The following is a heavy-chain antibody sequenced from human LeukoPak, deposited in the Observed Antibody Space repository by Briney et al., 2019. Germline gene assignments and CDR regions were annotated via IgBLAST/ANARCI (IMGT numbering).Heavy chain of an antibody. CDR2: IYTSGST. CDR1: VGSISSYY. CDR3: ASEGGPYRPLDY. J-gene: IGHJ4*02. V-gene: IGHV4-4*07. Sequence: SETLSLTCSVSVGSISSYYCSWIWQPAGKGLEYIGRIYTSGSTNYNPSLKSRVTMSVDTSKNQFSLKLSSVTAADTAVYYCASEGGPYRPLDYGGQGTLVTVSS.